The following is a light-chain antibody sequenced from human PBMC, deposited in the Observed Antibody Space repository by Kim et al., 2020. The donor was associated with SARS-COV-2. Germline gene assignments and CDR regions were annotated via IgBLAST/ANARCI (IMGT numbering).Light chain of an antibody. Sequence: GKRVTIFCAGNNPNIGKNYVSWYQQLPGTAPKLLIYDNNKRPSGIPDRFSGSKSGTSATLGITGLQTGDEADYYCGTWDSSLSARVFGGGTQLTVL. CDR2: DNN. J-gene: IGLJ3*02. CDR3: GTWDSSLSARV. CDR1: NPNIGKNY. V-gene: IGLV1-51*01.